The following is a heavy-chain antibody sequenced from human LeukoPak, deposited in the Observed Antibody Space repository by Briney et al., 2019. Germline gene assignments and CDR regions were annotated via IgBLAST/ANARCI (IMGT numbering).Heavy chain of an antibody. CDR2: IYYSGST. Sequence: SETLSLTCTVSGGSISSSSYYWGWIRQPPGKGLEWIGSIYYSGSTYYNPSLKSRVTISVDTSKNQFSLKLNSVTAADTAVYYCARPHSSGWGTFDYWGQGTLVTVSS. J-gene: IGHJ4*02. CDR1: GGSISSSSYY. V-gene: IGHV4-39*01. D-gene: IGHD6-19*01. CDR3: ARPHSSGWGTFDY.